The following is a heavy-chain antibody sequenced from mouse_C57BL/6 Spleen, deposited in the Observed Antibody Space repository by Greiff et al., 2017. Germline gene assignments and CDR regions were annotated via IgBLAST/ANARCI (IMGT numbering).Heavy chain of an antibody. CDR1: GYTFTSYR. J-gene: IGHJ3*01. D-gene: IGHD1-1*02. Sequence: QQSCKASGYTFTSYRMHWVKQRPIQGLEWIGNIDPSDSETHYNQKFKDKATLTVDKSSSTAYMQLSSLTSEDSAVYYCARYGLTSGFAYWGQGTLVTVSA. CDR3: ARYGLTSGFAY. V-gene: IGHV1-52*01. CDR2: IDPSDSET.